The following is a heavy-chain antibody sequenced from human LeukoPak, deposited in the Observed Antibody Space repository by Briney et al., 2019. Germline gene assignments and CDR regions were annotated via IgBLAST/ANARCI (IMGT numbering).Heavy chain of an antibody. V-gene: IGHV3-23*01. Sequence: PGGSLRLSCAASGFTFSSYAMSWVRQAPGKGLEWVSAISGSGGSTYYADSVKGRFTISRDNSKNTLYLQMNSLRAEDTAVYYCAKDPRITIFGVVIKGAFDIWGQGTMVTVSS. J-gene: IGHJ3*02. D-gene: IGHD3-3*01. CDR1: GFTFSSYA. CDR3: AKDPRITIFGVVIKGAFDI. CDR2: ISGSGGST.